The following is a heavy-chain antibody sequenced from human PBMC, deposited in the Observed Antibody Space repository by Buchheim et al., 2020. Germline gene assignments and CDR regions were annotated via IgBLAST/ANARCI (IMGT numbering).Heavy chain of an antibody. V-gene: IGHV1-2*04. CDR3: ARARYCSGGNCYQYDMDV. CDR1: GYTFTGYY. Sequence: QVQLVQSGAEVKKPGASVKVSCKASGYTFTGYYMHWVRQAPGQGLEWMGWINPNSGGTNYAQKFQGWVTMTRETSISTAYMELSRLRSDDTAVYYCARARYCSGGNCYQYDMDVWGQGTT. J-gene: IGHJ6*02. CDR2: INPNSGGT. D-gene: IGHD2-15*01.